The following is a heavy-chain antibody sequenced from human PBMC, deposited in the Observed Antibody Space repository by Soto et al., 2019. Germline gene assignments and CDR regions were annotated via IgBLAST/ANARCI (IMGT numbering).Heavy chain of an antibody. CDR2: ISGSGGST. V-gene: IGHV3-23*01. J-gene: IGHJ4*02. D-gene: IGHD3-16*01. CDR1: GFTFSSYA. CDR3: ARRGIGAYFDY. Sequence: EVQLLESGGGLVQPGGSLRLSCAASGFTFSSYAMRWVRQAPGKGLEWVSAISGSGGSTYYADSVKGRFTFSRDNSKNTLSLQMNSLRAEDTAVYYCARRGIGAYFDYWGQGTRVTVSS.